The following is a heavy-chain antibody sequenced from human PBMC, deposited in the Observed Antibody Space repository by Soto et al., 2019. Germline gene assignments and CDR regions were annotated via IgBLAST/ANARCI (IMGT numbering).Heavy chain of an antibody. CDR2: INPSGGST. J-gene: IGHJ4*02. CDR3: ARDLLSRSGWRPYFDY. Sequence: ASVKVSCKASGYTFTSYYMHWVRQAPGQGLEWMGIINPSGGSTSYAQKFQGRVTMTRDTSTSTVYMELSSLRSEDTAVYYCARDLLSRSGWRPYFDYWGQGTMVTVYS. D-gene: IGHD6-19*01. V-gene: IGHV1-46*01. CDR1: GYTFTSYY.